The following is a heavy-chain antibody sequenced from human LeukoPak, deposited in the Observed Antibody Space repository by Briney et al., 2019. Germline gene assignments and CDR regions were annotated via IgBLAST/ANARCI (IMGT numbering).Heavy chain of an antibody. J-gene: IGHJ6*02. Sequence: GGSLRLSCAASGFTFSSYWMNWARQAPGKGLEWVASINHNGNVNHYVDSVKGRFTISRDNAKNSLYLQMSNLRAEDTAAYFCARGGDLDVWGQGATVTVSS. CDR3: ARGGDLDV. V-gene: IGHV3-7*03. CDR1: GFTFSSYW. D-gene: IGHD2-21*01. CDR2: INHNGNVN.